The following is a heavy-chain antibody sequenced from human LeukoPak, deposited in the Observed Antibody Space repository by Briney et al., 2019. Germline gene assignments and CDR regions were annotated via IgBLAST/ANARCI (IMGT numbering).Heavy chain of an antibody. CDR1: GGSLSSYF. J-gene: IGHJ4*02. V-gene: IGHV4-4*07. CDR3: ARCTEVSSCGY. D-gene: IGHD6-13*01. CDR2: IYHSGST. Sequence: AEALSLTRTFCGGSLSSYFWSWIRQPAAKGLEWIGRIYHSGSTNYKPSLKSRVTMSVDTSKNQFSLKLSSVTAADTAVYYCARCTEVSSCGYWGQGTLVTVSS.